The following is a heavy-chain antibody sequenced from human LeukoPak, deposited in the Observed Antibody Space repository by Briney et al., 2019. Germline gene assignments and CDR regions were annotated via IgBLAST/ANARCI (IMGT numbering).Heavy chain of an antibody. J-gene: IGHJ6*03. D-gene: IGHD6-6*01. CDR1: RFTFSNYW. CDR3: ARGKAALMDV. Sequence: GGSLRLSCEASRFTFSNYWMNWVPQAPGKGLEWVANIKEDGSEKYYVDSVRGRFTISRDNAKNSLYWQTNSLGGDDTALYYCARGKAALMDVWDKGTTVTVSS. CDR2: IKEDGSEK. V-gene: IGHV3-7*04.